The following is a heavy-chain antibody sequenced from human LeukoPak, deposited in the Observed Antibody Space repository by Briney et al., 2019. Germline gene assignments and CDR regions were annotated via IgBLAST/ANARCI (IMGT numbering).Heavy chain of an antibody. CDR3: AREEDRYCSSTSCYTPLASYYMDV. V-gene: IGHV1-69*13. Sequence: ASVKVSCKASGGTFSSYAISWVRQAPGQGLEWMGGTIPIFGTANYAQKFQGRVTITADESTSTAYMELSSLRSEDTAVYYCAREEDRYCSSTSCYTPLASYYMDVWGKGTTVTVSS. D-gene: IGHD2-2*02. CDR2: TIPIFGTA. J-gene: IGHJ6*03. CDR1: GGTFSSYA.